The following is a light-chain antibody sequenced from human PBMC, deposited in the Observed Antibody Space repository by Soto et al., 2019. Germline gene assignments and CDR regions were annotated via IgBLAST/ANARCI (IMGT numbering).Light chain of an antibody. CDR1: QNISRW. V-gene: IGKV1-5*03. Sequence: DIQMTQSPSTLSASVGDRVTITCRASQNISRWVAWYQQKPGKAPKVLIYEASNLESGVPSRFSGSGSGTEFTLTTSSLQPDEFATDYCQQYNTYFRMCGQGTKVEI. J-gene: IGKJ1*01. CDR3: QQYNTYFRM. CDR2: EAS.